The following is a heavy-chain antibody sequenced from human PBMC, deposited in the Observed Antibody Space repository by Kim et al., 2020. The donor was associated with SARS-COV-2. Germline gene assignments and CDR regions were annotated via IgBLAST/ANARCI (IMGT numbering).Heavy chain of an antibody. CDR1: GFTFSNYA. D-gene: IGHD5-12*01. CDR2: ISIGGDST. V-gene: IGHV3-23*01. CDR3: AKSGQFDY. Sequence: GGSLRLSCAASGFTFSNYAMSWVRQAQGKGLEWVSTISIGGDSTSYADSVKGRFTISRDNSKNTLSLHMNSLRPEDTALYYCAKSGQFDYWCQGSLVTVSA. J-gene: IGHJ4*02.